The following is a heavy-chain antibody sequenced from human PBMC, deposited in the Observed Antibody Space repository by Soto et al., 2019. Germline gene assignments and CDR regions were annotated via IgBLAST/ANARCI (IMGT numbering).Heavy chain of an antibody. CDR1: GGSFSGYY. Sequence: QAQLQQWGAGLLKPSETLSLTCAVYGGSFSGYYWSWIRQPPGKGLEWIGEVNHSGSTNYNPSLKSRVIISVDTSKNQFSLKVSSVTAADTAVYYCARLEWAAAGTDYYYGMDVWGQGTTVTVSS. V-gene: IGHV4-34*01. J-gene: IGHJ6*02. CDR3: ARLEWAAAGTDYYYGMDV. CDR2: VNHSGST. D-gene: IGHD6-13*01.